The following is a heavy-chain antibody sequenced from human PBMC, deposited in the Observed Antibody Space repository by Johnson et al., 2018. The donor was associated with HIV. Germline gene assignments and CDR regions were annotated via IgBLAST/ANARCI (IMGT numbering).Heavy chain of an antibody. V-gene: IGHV3-13*01. J-gene: IGHJ3*02. CDR3: ARAVCRGGRCYSHDAFDI. D-gene: IGHD2-15*01. CDR1: GFTFSSYD. Sequence: VHLVASGGGSKQPGGSLTLSCAASGFTFSSYDMHWVRQATAKGLEWVSTIGTAGDTYYPGSVKGRFTVSREDAKNSLYLQMNSLRAGDTALYYCARAVCRGGRCYSHDAFDIWGQGTMVTVSS. CDR2: IGTAGDT.